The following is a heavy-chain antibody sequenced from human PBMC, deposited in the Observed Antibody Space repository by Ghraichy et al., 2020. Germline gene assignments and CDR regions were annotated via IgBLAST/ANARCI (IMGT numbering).Heavy chain of an antibody. CDR1: GYTFTSYG. CDR2: ISAYNGNT. Sequence: ASVKVSCKASGYTFTSYGISWVRQAPGQGLEWMGWISAYNGNTNYAQKLQGRVTMTTDTSTSTAYMELRSLRSDDTAVYYCARDWTPYCSGGSCYSEAEGGSWFDPWGQGTLVTVSS. V-gene: IGHV1-18*01. CDR3: ARDWTPYCSGGSCYSEAEGGSWFDP. D-gene: IGHD2-15*01. J-gene: IGHJ5*02.